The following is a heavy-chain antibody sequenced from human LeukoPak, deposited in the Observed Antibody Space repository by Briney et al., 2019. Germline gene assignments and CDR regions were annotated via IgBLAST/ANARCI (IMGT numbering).Heavy chain of an antibody. V-gene: IGHV4-38-2*02. CDR1: GYSISSGYY. D-gene: IGHD6-13*01. Sequence: PSETLSLTCTVSGYSISSGYYWGWLRQPPGKGLEWIGSIYHSGSTYYNPSLKSRVTISVGTSKNQFSLKLSSVTAADTAVYYCASAIAAAGGYYFDYWGQGTLVTVSS. CDR3: ASAIAAAGGYYFDY. J-gene: IGHJ4*02. CDR2: IYHSGST.